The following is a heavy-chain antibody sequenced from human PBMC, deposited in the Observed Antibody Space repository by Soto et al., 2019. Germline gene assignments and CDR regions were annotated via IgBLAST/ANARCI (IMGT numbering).Heavy chain of an antibody. J-gene: IGHJ6*02. V-gene: IGHV3-74*01. Sequence: GGSLRLSCAASGFTFSSDLMHWVRQAPGKGLVWVSRINTDGSGTSYADSVKGRFTTSRDNSKSTLYLQMNSLRAEDTALYYCAKGRSYYYYYGVDVWGQGTTVTVSS. CDR2: INTDGSGT. CDR3: AKGRSYYYYYGVDV. CDR1: GFTFSSDL.